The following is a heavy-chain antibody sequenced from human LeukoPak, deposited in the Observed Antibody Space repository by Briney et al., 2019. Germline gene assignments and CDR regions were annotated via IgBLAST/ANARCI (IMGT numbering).Heavy chain of an antibody. CDR2: INPNSGGT. V-gene: IGHV1-2*02. CDR1: GYTFTGYY. CDR3: ARDPYGTWYFDL. Sequence: ASVKVSCKASGYTFTGYYMHWVRQAPGQGRTWMGWINPNSGGTNYAQKFQGRVTMTRDTSISTAYMELSRLRSDDTAVYYCARDPYGTWYFDLWGRGTLVTVSS. D-gene: IGHD3-10*01. J-gene: IGHJ2*01.